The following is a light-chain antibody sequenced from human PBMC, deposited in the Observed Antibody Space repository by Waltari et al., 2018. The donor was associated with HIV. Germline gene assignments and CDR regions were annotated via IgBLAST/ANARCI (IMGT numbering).Light chain of an antibody. CDR3: SSYTSSSTLVV. CDR2: DVT. CDR1: SSDVGGFHY. J-gene: IGLJ2*01. V-gene: IGLV2-14*03. Sequence: QSALPQPASVSGSPGQSITISCTGTSSDVGGFHYVSWYQHHPGKAPTLMIYDVTSRPSGVSNRFSGSKSGNTASLTISGLQAEDEADYYCSSYTSSSTLVVFGGGTKLTVL.